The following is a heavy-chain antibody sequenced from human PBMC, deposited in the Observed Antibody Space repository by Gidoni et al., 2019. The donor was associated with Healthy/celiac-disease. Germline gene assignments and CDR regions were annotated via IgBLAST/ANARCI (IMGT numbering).Heavy chain of an antibody. J-gene: IGHJ4*02. Sequence: QMQLVQSGPEVKKPGTSVKVSCKASGFTFTSSAVQWVRQARGQRLEWIGWIVVGSGNTNYAQKFQERVTITRDMSTSTAYMELSSLRSEDTAVYYCAAVPMAGGTPPRDYWGQGTLVTVSS. CDR1: GFTFTSSA. D-gene: IGHD3-10*01. CDR2: IVVGSGNT. V-gene: IGHV1-58*01. CDR3: AAVPMAGGTPPRDY.